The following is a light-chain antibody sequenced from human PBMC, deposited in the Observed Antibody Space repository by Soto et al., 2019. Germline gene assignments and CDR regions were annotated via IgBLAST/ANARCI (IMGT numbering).Light chain of an antibody. J-gene: IGKJ1*01. CDR2: ETS. CDR3: QQYFEWPPMT. Sequence: DIVLTQSQATLSLSPGDTATLSCRATQSVRDSHLAWYQQKPGQAPSLLIYETSSRATGIPDRFRGSGSGTEFALTISSLRSEDSAIYYCQQYFEWPPMTFGQGTKVDIK. V-gene: IGKV3D-7*01. CDR1: QSVRDSH.